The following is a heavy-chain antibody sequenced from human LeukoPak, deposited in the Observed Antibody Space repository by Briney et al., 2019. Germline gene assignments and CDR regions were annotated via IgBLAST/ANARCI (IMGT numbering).Heavy chain of an antibody. CDR3: ARDSGIDILTGYDAFDI. CDR2: IYSGGST. J-gene: IGHJ3*02. V-gene: IGHV3-66*01. D-gene: IGHD3-9*01. Sequence: PGGSLRPSCAASGFTVSSNYMSWVRQAPGKGLEWVPVIYSGGSTYYADSVKGRFTISRDNSKNTLYLQMNSLRAEDTAVYYCARDSGIDILTGYDAFDIWGQGTMVTVSS. CDR1: GFTVSSNY.